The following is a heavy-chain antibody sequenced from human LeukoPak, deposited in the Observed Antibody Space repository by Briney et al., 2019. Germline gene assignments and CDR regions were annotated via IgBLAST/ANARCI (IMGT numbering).Heavy chain of an antibody. Sequence: GGSLRLSCAASGFTFSIYAMNWVRQAPGKGLEWVSSISSSSSYIYYADSMKGRFTISRDDAKNSLYLQMSSLRAEDTAVYYCARGTDITATGRDFWGQGTLVTVSS. CDR3: ARGTDITATGRDF. V-gene: IGHV3-21*01. J-gene: IGHJ4*02. CDR2: ISSSSSYI. CDR1: GFTFSIYA. D-gene: IGHD6-13*01.